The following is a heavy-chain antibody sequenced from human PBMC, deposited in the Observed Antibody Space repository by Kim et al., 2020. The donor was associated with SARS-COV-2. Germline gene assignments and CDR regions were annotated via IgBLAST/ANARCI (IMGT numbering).Heavy chain of an antibody. Sequence: ASVKVSCEASGYTFTGYFIHWVRQAPGQGLEWLGRINPFSGARNYAQKFQGRLTMTRDTSISTAYMELVSLRSDDTAVYYFAREKGQAGMDVWGQGTT. CDR1: GYTFTGYF. V-gene: IGHV1-2*06. CDR3: AREKGQAGMDV. CDR2: INPFSGAR. J-gene: IGHJ6*02.